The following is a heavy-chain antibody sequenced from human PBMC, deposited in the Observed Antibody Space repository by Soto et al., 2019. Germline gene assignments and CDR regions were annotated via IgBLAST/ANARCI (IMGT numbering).Heavy chain of an antibody. CDR1: GYTFTSYD. V-gene: IGHV1-8*01. J-gene: IGHJ6*03. CDR2: MNPNRGNT. CDR3: ARADPLTTTMVRGVFLYYYCYYMDV. Sequence: QVQLVQSGAEVKKPGASVKVSCKASGYTFTSYDINWVRQATGQGLEWMGWMNPNRGNTGYAQKCQGRGSMTRNTSISTAYMELSSLRSQDTAVYYCARADPLTTTMVRGVFLYYYCYYMDVWGKGTTVTVSS. D-gene: IGHD3-10*01.